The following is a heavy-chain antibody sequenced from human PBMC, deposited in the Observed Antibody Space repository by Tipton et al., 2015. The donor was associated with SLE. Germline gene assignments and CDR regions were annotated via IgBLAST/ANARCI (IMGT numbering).Heavy chain of an antibody. V-gene: IGHV3-48*03. CDR1: GFIFSNYE. CDR2: INNGGTTT. Sequence: SLRLSCAASGFIFSNYELNWVRQAPGKGLEWLAYINNGGTTTKYADSVKGRFTISRDNAKNSLYLQMNGLRADDTALYYCVREREISMVRGVNYLDVWGRGTTVTVSS. J-gene: IGHJ6*03. CDR3: VREREISMVRGVNYLDV. D-gene: IGHD3-10*01.